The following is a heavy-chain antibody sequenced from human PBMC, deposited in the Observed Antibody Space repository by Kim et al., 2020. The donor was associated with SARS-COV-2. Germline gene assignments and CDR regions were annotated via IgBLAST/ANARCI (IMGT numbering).Heavy chain of an antibody. D-gene: IGHD2-2*01. V-gene: IGHV3-23*01. CDR3: AKDSRSSTSPGDAFDI. Sequence: SVKGRFTISRDNSQNTLYLQMNSLRAEDTAGYYCAKDSRSSTSPGDAFDIWGQGTMVTVSS. J-gene: IGHJ3*02.